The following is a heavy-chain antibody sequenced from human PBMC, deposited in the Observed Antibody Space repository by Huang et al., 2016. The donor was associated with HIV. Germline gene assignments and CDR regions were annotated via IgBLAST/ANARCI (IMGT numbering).Heavy chain of an antibody. CDR2: ISYDGRNK. CDR1: GFTFTNYA. V-gene: IGHV3-30*04. CDR3: ARSAVPGDGDWFDP. D-gene: IGHD6-19*01. Sequence: QVQLVESVGGLVQPGRSLRLSCAASGFTFTNYAIHWVRQASVKGLEWVAFISYDGRNKFDADSVKGRFTISRDNSKSTLYMLMNSLRVDDTALYYCARSAVPGDGDWFDPWGQGTLVTVSS. J-gene: IGHJ5*02.